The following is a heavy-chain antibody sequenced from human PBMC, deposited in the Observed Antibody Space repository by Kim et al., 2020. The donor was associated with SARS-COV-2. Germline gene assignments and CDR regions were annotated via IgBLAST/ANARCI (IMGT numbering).Heavy chain of an antibody. Sequence: ASVKVSCKVSGYTLTELSMHWVRQAPGKGLEWMGGFDPEDGETIYAQKFQGRVTMTEDTSTDTAYMELSSLRSEDTAVYYCASRAGYYDILTGYHYRMRVRGLVDVWGQGTTVTVSS. D-gene: IGHD3-9*01. V-gene: IGHV1-24*01. CDR3: ASRAGYYDILTGYHYRMRVRGLVDV. J-gene: IGHJ6*02. CDR1: GYTLTELS. CDR2: FDPEDGET.